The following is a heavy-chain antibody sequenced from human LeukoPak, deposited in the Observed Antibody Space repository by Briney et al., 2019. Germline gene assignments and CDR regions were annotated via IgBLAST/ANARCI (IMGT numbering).Heavy chain of an antibody. CDR2: IGTAGDT. J-gene: IGHJ3*02. CDR3: ARGADYSSSWYRESDAFDI. Sequence: PGGSLRLSCAASGFTFSSYDMHWVRQATGKGLEWVSAIGTAGDTYYPGSVRGLFTISRENAKNSFYLQMNNLRAGDTAVYYCARGADYSSSWYRESDAFDIWGQGTLVTVSS. V-gene: IGHV3-13*04. D-gene: IGHD6-13*01. CDR1: GFTFSSYD.